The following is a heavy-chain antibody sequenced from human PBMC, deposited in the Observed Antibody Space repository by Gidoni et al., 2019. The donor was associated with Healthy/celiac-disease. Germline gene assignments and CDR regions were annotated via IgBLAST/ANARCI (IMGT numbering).Heavy chain of an antibody. CDR1: GYTLTELA. D-gene: IGHD3-22*01. CDR2: FDPEDGET. V-gene: IGHV1-24*01. CDR3: ATVEYYDSSGHYYFDY. Sequence: QVQLVQSGAEVKKTGDSVKVPCKVSGYTLTELAMHWVRQAPGKGLEWMGGFDPEDGETIYAQKFQGRVTMTEDTSTDTAYMELSSLRSEDTSVYYCATVEYYDSSGHYYFDYWGQGTLVTVSS. J-gene: IGHJ4*02.